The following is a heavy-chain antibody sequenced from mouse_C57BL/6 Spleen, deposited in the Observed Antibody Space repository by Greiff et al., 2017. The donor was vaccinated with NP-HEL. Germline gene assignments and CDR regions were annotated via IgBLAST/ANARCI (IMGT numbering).Heavy chain of an antibody. D-gene: IGHD1-1*01. CDR3: ARESSYGYFDV. Sequence: QVQLQQPGAELVRPGSSVKLSCKASGYTFTSYWMHWVKQRPIQGLEWIGNIDPSDSETPYNQKFKDKATLTVDKSSSTAYMQLSSLTSEDSAVYYCARESSYGYFDVWGTGTTVTVSS. CDR2: IDPSDSET. J-gene: IGHJ1*03. CDR1: GYTFTSYW. V-gene: IGHV1-52*01.